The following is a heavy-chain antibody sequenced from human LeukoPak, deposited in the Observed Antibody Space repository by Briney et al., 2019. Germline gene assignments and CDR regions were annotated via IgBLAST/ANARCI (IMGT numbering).Heavy chain of an antibody. V-gene: IGHV4-59*08. CDR1: GGSISSYY. D-gene: IGHD1-14*01. CDR2: LSYSGST. J-gene: IGHJ5*02. Sequence: SETLSLTCIVSGGSISSYYWSWIRQPPGKGLEWIGYLSYSGSTFYNPSLKSRVTISVAMSKNQFSLKLSSVTAADTAVYYCARAEMRSARFNSWGQGTLVTVSS. CDR3: ARAEMRSARFNS.